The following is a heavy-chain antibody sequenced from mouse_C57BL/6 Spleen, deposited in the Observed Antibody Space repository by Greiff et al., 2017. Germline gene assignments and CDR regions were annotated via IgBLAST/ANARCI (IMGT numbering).Heavy chain of an antibody. V-gene: IGHV1-64*01. CDR3: ARDGYDDFDV. CDR1: GYTFTSYW. CDR2: IHPNSGST. Sequence: QVQLQQPGAELVKPGASVKLSCKASGYTFTSYWMHWVKQRPGQGLEWIGMIHPNSGSTNYNEKFKSKATLPVDKSSSTAYMQLSSLTSEDAAVYYWARDGYDDFDVWGTGTTVTVSS. J-gene: IGHJ1*03. D-gene: IGHD2-2*01.